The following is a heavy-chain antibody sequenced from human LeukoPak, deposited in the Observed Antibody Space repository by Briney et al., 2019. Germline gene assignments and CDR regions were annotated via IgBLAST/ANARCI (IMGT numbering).Heavy chain of an antibody. CDR2: ISSSSSYL. CDR1: GFTFSSYG. J-gene: IGHJ5*02. Sequence: GSLRLSCAASGFTFSSYGMAWVRQAPGEGLEWVSSISSSSSYLYYADSVKGRFTISRDNAKNSLYLQINRLTAEDTAVYYFPTIPDWALRRKQLETNQGWSDPWGKGTLVTVSS. V-gene: IGHV3-21*01. CDR3: PTIPDWALRRKQLETNQGWSDP. D-gene: IGHD6-13*01.